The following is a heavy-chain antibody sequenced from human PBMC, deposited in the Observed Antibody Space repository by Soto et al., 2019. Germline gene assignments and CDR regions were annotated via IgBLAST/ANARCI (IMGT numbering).Heavy chain of an antibody. D-gene: IGHD3-3*01. Sequence: AAVKVSCKASGGTFSSYAISWVRQAPGQGLEWMGGIIPIFGTANYAQKFQGRVTITADESTSTAYMELSSLRSEDTAVYYCARFRFLEWLSPYYYYYGMDVWGQGTTVTVSS. J-gene: IGHJ6*02. CDR1: GGTFSSYA. V-gene: IGHV1-69*13. CDR3: ARFRFLEWLSPYYYYYGMDV. CDR2: IIPIFGTA.